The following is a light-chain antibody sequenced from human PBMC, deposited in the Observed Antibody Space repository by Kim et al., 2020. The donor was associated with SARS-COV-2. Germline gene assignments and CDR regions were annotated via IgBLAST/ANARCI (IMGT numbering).Light chain of an antibody. V-gene: IGKV1-39*01. CDR3: LQSYNTPRT. Sequence: ASVGDRVTITCRSSQTISSYFSWYQQKPGRGPKFLIYAASSLQSGVPSRFSGSGSGTDFTLTISSLQPEDFATYYCLQSYNTPRTFGQGTKVDIK. J-gene: IGKJ1*01. CDR1: QTISSY. CDR2: AAS.